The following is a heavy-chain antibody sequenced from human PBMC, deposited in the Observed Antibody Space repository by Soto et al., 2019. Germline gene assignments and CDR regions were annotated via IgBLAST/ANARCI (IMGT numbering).Heavy chain of an antibody. D-gene: IGHD4-17*01. CDR1: RVILSISV. Sequence: GASAEVSCKACRVILSISVMDLVRQARGQRLEWIGWIDPSSGNTNYAQKFQERVTMTRNTSISTAYMELSSLRSEDTAVYYCARAGGDYVSNNQDAFDIWGQGTMVSV. CDR3: ARAGGDYVSNNQDAFDI. J-gene: IGHJ3*02. V-gene: IGHV1-58*02. CDR2: IDPSSGNT.